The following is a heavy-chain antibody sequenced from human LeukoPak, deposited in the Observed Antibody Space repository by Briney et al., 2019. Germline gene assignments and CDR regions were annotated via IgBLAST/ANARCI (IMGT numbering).Heavy chain of an antibody. V-gene: IGHV3-15*01. CDR3: TTDSDYSGCLAY. D-gene: IGHD1-26*01. Sequence: GGSLRLSCAASGFTFSSYAMSWVRQAPGKGLEWVGRIKSKTDGGTTDYAAPVKGRFTISRDDSKNTLYLQMNSLKTEDTAVYYCTTDSDYSGCLAYWCQGTLVTVSS. CDR1: GFTFSSYA. CDR2: IKSKTDGGTT. J-gene: IGHJ4*02.